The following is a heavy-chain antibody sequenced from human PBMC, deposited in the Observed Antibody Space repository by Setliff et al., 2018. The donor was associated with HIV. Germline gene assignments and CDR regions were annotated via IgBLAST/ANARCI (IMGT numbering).Heavy chain of an antibody. D-gene: IGHD1-26*01. V-gene: IGHV1-18*01. CDR3: ARARLQGIVTAVGPRDNCLDP. J-gene: IGHJ5*02. CDR2: ISAYTGHT. CDR1: GYSFINYG. Sequence: ASVKVSCKASGYSFINYGISWVRQAPGQGPEWMGWISAYTGHTDYAPRLLGRVTMTTDTSTSTAYREMRSLTSDDTAVYYCARARLQGIVTAVGPRDNCLDPWGQGTRVTVSS.